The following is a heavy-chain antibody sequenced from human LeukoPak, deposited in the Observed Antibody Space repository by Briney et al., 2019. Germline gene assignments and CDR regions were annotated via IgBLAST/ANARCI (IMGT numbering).Heavy chain of an antibody. V-gene: IGHV3-21*06. CDR2: ISICSSPYT. CDR3: ASYNLWYGDS. J-gene: IGHJ4*02. CDR1: GFSFSKSS. D-gene: IGHD3-10*01. Sequence: TGGSLRLSCAASGFSFSKSSMLWFRQAPGKGLEWVSSISICSSPYTYYADSLKGRFTISRDNAKNSVCLQMNSLRPEDTAVYYCASYNLWYGDSWGQGTLVTVSS.